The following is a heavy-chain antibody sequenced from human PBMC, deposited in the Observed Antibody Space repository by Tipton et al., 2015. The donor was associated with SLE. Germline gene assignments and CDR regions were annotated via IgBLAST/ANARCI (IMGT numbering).Heavy chain of an antibody. CDR1: GGSFSGYY. Sequence: TLSLTCAVYGGSFSGYYWGWIRQPPGKGLEWIGSFYHSGSTYYTPSLTSRVTISVDTSKNQFSLKLSSVTAADTAVYYCARQGYSSSSLTPNYYYYYYMDVWGKGTTVTVSS. CDR3: ARQGYSSSSLTPNYYYYYYMDV. V-gene: IGHV4-34*01. CDR2: FYHSGST. J-gene: IGHJ6*03. D-gene: IGHD6-13*01.